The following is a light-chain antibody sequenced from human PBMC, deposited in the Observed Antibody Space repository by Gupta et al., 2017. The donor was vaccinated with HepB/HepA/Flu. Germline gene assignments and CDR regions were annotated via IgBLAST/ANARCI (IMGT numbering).Light chain of an antibody. Sequence: DIVLTPSPESLAVSLGERATINCKSSQTVLYSYDRKNYLAWYQQKPGKPPKVLIYEASIRAAGVPDRFSGSGSGTDFTLTVSTLQAEDVAVYYCQQYYSVPRTFGQGTKVEI. CDR3: QQYYSVPRT. CDR2: EAS. J-gene: IGKJ1*01. V-gene: IGKV4-1*01. CDR1: QTVLYSYDRKNY.